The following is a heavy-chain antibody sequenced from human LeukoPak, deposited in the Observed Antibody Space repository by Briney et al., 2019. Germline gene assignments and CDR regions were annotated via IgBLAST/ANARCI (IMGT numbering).Heavy chain of an antibody. D-gene: IGHD3-9*01. J-gene: IGHJ4*02. CDR1: GFSFSEYS. CDR2: IRGSSSAM. CDR3: ARDRDWSFDY. V-gene: IGHV3-48*04. Sequence: GGSLRLSCAASGFSFSEYSMNWVRQAPGKGLEWVSNIRGSSSAMNYADSVKGRFTISRDNAKNSLYLEMSSLRAEDTAVYYCARDRDWSFDYWGQGTLVTVST.